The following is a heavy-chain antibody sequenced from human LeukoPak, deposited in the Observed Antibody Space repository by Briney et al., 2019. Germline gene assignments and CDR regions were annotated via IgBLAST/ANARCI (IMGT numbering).Heavy chain of an antibody. D-gene: IGHD2-2*01. CDR3: SRTDCSIANCHVSMDV. Sequence: PGGSLRLSCAASAFSFSTYSMNCVRHPPGRGLEWVSSISSSSDFIYYEDSVGGRLNIYRDNAKISQFLQKNSLRAEDTAVYYCSRTDCSIANCHVSMDVWGQGTTVTVSS. J-gene: IGHJ6*02. CDR1: AFSFSTYS. CDR2: ISSSSDFI. V-gene: IGHV3-21*01.